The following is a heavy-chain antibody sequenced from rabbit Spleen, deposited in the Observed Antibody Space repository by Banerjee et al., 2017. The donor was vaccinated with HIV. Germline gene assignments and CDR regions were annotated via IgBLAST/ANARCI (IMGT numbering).Heavy chain of an antibody. CDR2: IDAGSSDFT. Sequence: QSLEESGGGLVQPERSLTLTCTASGISFGFSDYLCWVRQAPGKGLEWIACIDAGSSDFTYHASWAKGRFTISKTSSTTVTLQMTSLTAADTATYFCARDTGSSFSTYGMDLWGPGTLVTVS. J-gene: IGHJ6*01. D-gene: IGHD8-1*01. CDR3: ARDTGSSFSTYGMDL. CDR1: GISFGFSDY. V-gene: IGHV1S40*01.